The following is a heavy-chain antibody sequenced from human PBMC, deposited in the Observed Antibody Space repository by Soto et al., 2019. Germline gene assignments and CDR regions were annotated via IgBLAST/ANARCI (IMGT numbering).Heavy chain of an antibody. J-gene: IGHJ3*02. Sequence: QPGGSMRLSCAASGYTFSGHWMHWVRQVTEKKQVWVSRINTDGCSTSYADSVKGRFTISRDNAKNTLFLQMTCLRVDDTSVYYCSRDSGYCSRTSCYRRAFDTWGQGSMVTVSS. V-gene: IGHV3-74*01. CDR3: SRDSGYCSRTSCYRRAFDT. CDR2: INTDGCST. D-gene: IGHD2-2*01. CDR1: GYTFSGHW.